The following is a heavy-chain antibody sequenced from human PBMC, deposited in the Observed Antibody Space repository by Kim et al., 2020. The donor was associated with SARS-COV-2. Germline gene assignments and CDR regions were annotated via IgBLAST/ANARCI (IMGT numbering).Heavy chain of an antibody. J-gene: IGHJ5*02. CDR3: ARDRGGSTSNWFDP. Sequence: TPPLKTRVTLAVDTSKNQFSLKLSCVTAADTAVYYCARDRGGSTSNWFDPWGQGTLVTVSS. V-gene: IGHV4-39*07. D-gene: IGHD2-2*01.